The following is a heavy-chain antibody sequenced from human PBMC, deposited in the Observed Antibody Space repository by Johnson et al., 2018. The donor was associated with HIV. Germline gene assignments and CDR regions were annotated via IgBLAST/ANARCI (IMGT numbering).Heavy chain of an antibody. D-gene: IGHD1-26*01. Sequence: VQLVESGGGLVQPGGSLRLSCAASGFTFSNYDMHWVRQPTGKRLEWVSGIATTGDTYYAGSVKGRFTISRENAKNSLYLQLKSLRAGDTALYYCARGSYDGDAFDIWGQGTMVTVSS. CDR2: IATTGDT. CDR1: GFTFSNYD. V-gene: IGHV3-13*01. J-gene: IGHJ3*02. CDR3: ARGSYDGDAFDI.